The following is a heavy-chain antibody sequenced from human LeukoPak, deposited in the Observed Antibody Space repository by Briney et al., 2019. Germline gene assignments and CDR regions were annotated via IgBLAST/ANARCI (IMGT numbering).Heavy chain of an antibody. V-gene: IGHV4-34*01. J-gene: IGHJ4*02. Sequence: SETLSLTCAVYGGSFSGYYWSWIRQPPGKGLEWIGEINHSGSTNYNPSLKSRVTISVDTSKNQFSLKLSSVTAADTAVCYCARGSSSYQPYYWGQGTLVTVYS. CDR2: INHSGST. D-gene: IGHD6-13*01. CDR1: GGSFSGYY. CDR3: ARGSSSYQPYY.